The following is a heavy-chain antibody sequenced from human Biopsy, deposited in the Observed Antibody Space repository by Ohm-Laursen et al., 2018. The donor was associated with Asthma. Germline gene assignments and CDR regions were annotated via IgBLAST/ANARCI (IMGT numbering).Heavy chain of an antibody. CDR3: ARCQVGYSSGWSLLLKKIYYSGMDV. CDR1: GGTFSNFA. CDR2: IMTVFGTT. D-gene: IGHD6-19*01. Sequence: GSSVTVSCKAPGGTFSNFAISWVRQAPGQGPEWLGGIMTVFGTTNYAQKFQGRVTITADESTSTAYMEVTSLRSEDTAIYYCARCQVGYSSGWSLLLKKIYYSGMDVWGQGTAVTVSS. V-gene: IGHV1-69*01. J-gene: IGHJ6*02.